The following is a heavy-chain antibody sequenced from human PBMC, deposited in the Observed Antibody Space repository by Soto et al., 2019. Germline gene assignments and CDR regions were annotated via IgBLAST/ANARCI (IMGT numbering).Heavy chain of an antibody. V-gene: IGHV1-8*01. Sequence: QVQLVQSGAEVKKPGASVKVSCKASGYTFSSYDLNWVRQATGQGLEWMGWLNTNSGDTGYAQKFQGRVTMTRNTSINTAYIELSSLTSDDTAVYYCATSGGGWYLYWGQGTLVTVSS. J-gene: IGHJ4*02. D-gene: IGHD6-19*01. CDR2: LNTNSGDT. CDR1: GYTFSSYD. CDR3: ATSGGGWYLY.